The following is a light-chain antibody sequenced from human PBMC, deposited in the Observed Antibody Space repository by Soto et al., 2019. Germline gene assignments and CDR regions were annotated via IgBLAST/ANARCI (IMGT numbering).Light chain of an antibody. CDR3: AGWDGSLRGFV. CDR2: DNN. V-gene: IGLV1-44*01. Sequence: QSVLTQPPSASGTPGQRFTISCSGSSSNIGRDPVNWYQELPGTAPKLLIYDNNQRPSGVPDRFSGSKSGTSASLAISGLQSEDEADYFCAGWDGSLRGFVFGTGTKVTVL. J-gene: IGLJ1*01. CDR1: SSNIGRDP.